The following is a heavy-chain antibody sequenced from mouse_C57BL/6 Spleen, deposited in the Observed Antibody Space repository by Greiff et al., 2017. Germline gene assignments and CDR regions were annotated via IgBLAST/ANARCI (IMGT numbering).Heavy chain of an antibody. J-gene: IGHJ1*03. CDR3: ARLGDWYFDV. D-gene: IGHD3-1*01. Sequence: VQLQQSGAELARPGASVKLSCKASGYTFTSYGISWVKQRTGQGLEWIGEIYPRSGNTYYNEKFKGKATLTADKSSSTAYMELRSLPSEDSAVYFCARLGDWYFDVWGTGTTVTVSS. CDR1: GYTFTSYG. CDR2: IYPRSGNT. V-gene: IGHV1-81*01.